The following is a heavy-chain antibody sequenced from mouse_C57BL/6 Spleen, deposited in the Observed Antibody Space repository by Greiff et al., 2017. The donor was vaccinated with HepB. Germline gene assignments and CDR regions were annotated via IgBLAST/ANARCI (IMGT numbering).Heavy chain of an antibody. V-gene: IGHV3-6*01. J-gene: IGHJ3*01. Sequence: ESGPGLVKPSQSLSLTCSVTGYSITSGYYWNWIRQFPGNKLEWMGYISYDGSNNYNPSLKNRISITRDTSKNQFFLKLNSVTTEDTATYYCARDLYCLFAYWGQGTLVTVSA. D-gene: IGHD2-1*01. CDR1: GYSITSGYY. CDR2: ISYDGSN. CDR3: ARDLYCLFAY.